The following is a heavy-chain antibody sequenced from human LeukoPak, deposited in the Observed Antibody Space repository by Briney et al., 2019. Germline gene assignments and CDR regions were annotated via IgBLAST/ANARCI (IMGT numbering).Heavy chain of an antibody. CDR3: ARGDYGGDYFDY. CDR2: ISSGSTYT. CDR1: GFTFSDHY. D-gene: IGHD4-23*01. Sequence: GGSLRLSCEVSGFTFSDHYMSWIRQAPGKRLEWVSYISSGSTYTNYADSVEGRFTISRDNAKNSLFLQMNSLRAEDTAVYYCARGDYGGDYFDYWGQGTLVTVSS. J-gene: IGHJ4*02. V-gene: IGHV3-11*05.